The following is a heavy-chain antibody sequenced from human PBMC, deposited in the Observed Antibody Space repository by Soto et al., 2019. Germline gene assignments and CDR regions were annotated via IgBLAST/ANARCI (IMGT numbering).Heavy chain of an antibody. D-gene: IGHD4-17*01. CDR3: ASAVTNRFAY. V-gene: IGHV1-69*02. CDR2: IIPILGIA. Sequence: QVQLVQSGAEVKKPGSSVKVSCKASGGTFSSYTISWVRQAPGQGLEWMGRIIPILGIANYAQKFQGRVTMTADKSTSTAYMEMSSLISEDTAAYYCASAVTNRFAYWGQGTLVTVSS. CDR1: GGTFSSYT. J-gene: IGHJ4*02.